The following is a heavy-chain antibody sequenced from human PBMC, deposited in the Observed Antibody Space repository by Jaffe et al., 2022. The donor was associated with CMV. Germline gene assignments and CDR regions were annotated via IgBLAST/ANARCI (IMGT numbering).Heavy chain of an antibody. D-gene: IGHD1-26*01. J-gene: IGHJ4*02. CDR1: GGSISSYY. CDR2: IYYSGST. CDR3: ARGDSIVRAHHLLDY. V-gene: IGHV4-59*01. Sequence: QVQLQESGPGLVKPSETLSLTCTVSGGSISSYYWSWIRQPPGKGLEWIGYIYYSGSTDSNPSLKSRVTMSVDTSKNQFSLKLSSVTAADTAVYYCARGDSIVRAHHLLDYWGQGTLVTVSS.